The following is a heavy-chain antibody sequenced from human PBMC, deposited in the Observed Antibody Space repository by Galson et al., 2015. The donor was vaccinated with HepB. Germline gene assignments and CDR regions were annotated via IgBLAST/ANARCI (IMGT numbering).Heavy chain of an antibody. D-gene: IGHD6-13*01. CDR2: MGPNSGNT. CDR1: GYSFTSYW. Sequence: QSGAEVKKPGESLRISCKGSGYSFTSYWITWVRQATGQGPEWLGWMGPNSGNTGYAQKFQGRITMTRNISISTAYMELRSLRSEDTAVYYCARFPHSSSWDDSSYYMDVWGKGTTVTVSS. V-gene: IGHV1-8*02. J-gene: IGHJ6*03. CDR3: ARFPHSSSWDDSSYYMDV.